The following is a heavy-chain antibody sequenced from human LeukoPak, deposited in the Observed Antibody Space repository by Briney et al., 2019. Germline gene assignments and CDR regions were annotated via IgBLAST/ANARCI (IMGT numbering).Heavy chain of an antibody. V-gene: IGHV4-4*07. J-gene: IGHJ4*02. CDR2: IYTSGST. CDR1: GGSISSYY. CDR3: ARVSYGSGSYYSGRIYYFDY. Sequence: PSETLSLTCSVSGGSISSYYWSWIRQPAGKGLEWIGRIYTSGSTNYSPSLKSRVTMSIDTSKNQFSLKLSSVTAADTAVYYCARVSYGSGSYYSGRIYYFDYWGQGTLVTVSS. D-gene: IGHD3-10*01.